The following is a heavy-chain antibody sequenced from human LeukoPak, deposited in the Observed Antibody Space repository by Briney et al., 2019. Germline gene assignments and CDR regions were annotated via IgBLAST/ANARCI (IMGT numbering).Heavy chain of an antibody. CDR1: GGSFSGYY. J-gene: IGHJ4*02. V-gene: IGHV4-34*01. CDR2: INHSGST. Sequence: SETLSLTCAVYGGSFSGYYWSWIRQPPGKGLEWIGEINHSGSTNYNPSLKSRVTISVDTSKNQFSLKLSSVTAADTAVYYCASLSGYSVAVDYWGQGTLVTVSS. CDR3: ASLSGYSVAVDY. D-gene: IGHD3-3*01.